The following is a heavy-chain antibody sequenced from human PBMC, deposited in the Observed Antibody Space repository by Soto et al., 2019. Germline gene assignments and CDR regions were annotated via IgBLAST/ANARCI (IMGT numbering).Heavy chain of an antibody. D-gene: IGHD3-9*01. V-gene: IGHV1-18*01. CDR1: GYTFTSYG. CDR3: AIDLGYYDILSGYYYYGMVG. J-gene: IGHJ6*02. CDR2: FSAYNGNT. Sequence: QVQLVQWGAEVKKPWASVKVSCKASGYTFTSYGISRVRQAPGKGLERMGCFSAYNGNTHYAQKLQGRVTMTTDTSTSTAYMELRSLRSDDTARYYCAIDLGYYDILSGYYYYGMVGWGRWPTVTVSS.